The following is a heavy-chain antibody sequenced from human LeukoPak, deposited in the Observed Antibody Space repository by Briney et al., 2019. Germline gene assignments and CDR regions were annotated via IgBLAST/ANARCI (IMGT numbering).Heavy chain of an antibody. J-gene: IGHJ4*02. V-gene: IGHV3-48*03. CDR2: ISSSGSTI. D-gene: IGHD3-22*01. CDR1: GFTFSSYE. CDR3: AKDDYYDTSGYRD. Sequence: TGGSLRLSCAASGFTFSSYEMNWVRQAPGKGLEWVSYISSSGSTIYYADSVKGRFTISRDNAKNSLYLQMNSLRAEDTAVYYCAKDDYYDTSGYRDWGQGTLVTVSS.